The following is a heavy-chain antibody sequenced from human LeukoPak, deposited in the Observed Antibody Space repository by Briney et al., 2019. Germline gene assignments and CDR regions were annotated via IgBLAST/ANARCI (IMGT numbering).Heavy chain of an antibody. CDR1: GGSISSGIHY. Sequence: SQTLSLTCNVSGGSISSGIHYWSWIRQPAGKGLEWIGRIYSSGSTNYNPSLKSRVTISADTSKNQFSLNLSSVTAADTAVYFCARFVIVGGYFQHWGQGTLITVSS. CDR2: IYSSGST. V-gene: IGHV4-61*02. J-gene: IGHJ1*01. CDR3: ARFVIVGGYFQH. D-gene: IGHD1-26*01.